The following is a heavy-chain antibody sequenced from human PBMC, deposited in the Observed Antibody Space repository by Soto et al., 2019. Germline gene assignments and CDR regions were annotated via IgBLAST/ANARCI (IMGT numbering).Heavy chain of an antibody. J-gene: IGHJ4*02. Sequence: QVQLVQSGAEVKSPGASVKVSCKASGYTFTSYDINWVRQATGQGFEWMGWMNPKSGGTRYKQKFXXGVTMTRETSRSTAYMELSSMTSEDTVGYYGAGGRTGMIDYGGQGTGVTVSS. CDR1: GYTFTSYD. V-gene: IGHV1-8*01. CDR3: AGGRTGMIDY. CDR2: MNPKSGGT.